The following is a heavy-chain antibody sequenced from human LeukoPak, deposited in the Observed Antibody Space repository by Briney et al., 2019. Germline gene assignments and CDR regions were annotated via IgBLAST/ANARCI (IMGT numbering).Heavy chain of an antibody. V-gene: IGHV4-39*01. CDR2: IYYRGST. Sequence: SETLSLTCTVSGGFISSSSYYWGWIRQPPGKGREWIGSIYYRGSTYYNPSLKSRVTISVDTSNNQLPLKLSSVTAADTAVYYCARMQRVTTVTTIVYYFDCWGQGTLVTVSS. D-gene: IGHD4-17*01. CDR3: ARMQRVTTVTTIVYYFDC. J-gene: IGHJ4*02. CDR1: GGFISSSSYY.